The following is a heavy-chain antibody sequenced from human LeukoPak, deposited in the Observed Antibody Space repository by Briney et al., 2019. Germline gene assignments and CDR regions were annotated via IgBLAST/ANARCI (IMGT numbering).Heavy chain of an antibody. V-gene: IGHV1-2*06. CDR1: GYTFTGYY. D-gene: IGHD2-15*01. J-gene: IGHJ4*02. CDR3: AREGYCSGGTCYFLDC. Sequence: ASVKVSCKASGYTFTGYYMHWGRQAPGQGLEWMGRINPNSGGTNFAQRFQGRVTMTRDTSISTAYMELSRLRSDDTAVYYCAREGYCSGGTCYFLDCWGQGTLVTVSS. CDR2: INPNSGGT.